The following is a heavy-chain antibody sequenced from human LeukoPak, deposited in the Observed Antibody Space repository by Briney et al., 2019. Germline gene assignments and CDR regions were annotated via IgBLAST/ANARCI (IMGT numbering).Heavy chain of an antibody. V-gene: IGHV4-59*01. J-gene: IGHJ4*02. D-gene: IGHD6-19*01. Sequence: SETLSLXCTVSGGSISSYYWSWIRQPPGKGLEWIGYIYYSGSTNYNPSLKSRVTISVDTSKNQFSLKLSSVTAADTAVYYCARGGSSGWSPIDYWGQGTLVTVSS. CDR3: ARGGSSGWSPIDY. CDR1: GGSISSYY. CDR2: IYYSGST.